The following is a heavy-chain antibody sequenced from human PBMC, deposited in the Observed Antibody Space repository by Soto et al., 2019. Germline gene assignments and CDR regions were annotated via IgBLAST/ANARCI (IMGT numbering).Heavy chain of an antibody. V-gene: IGHV3-30*18. Sequence: QVQLVESGGGVVRPGRSLRLSCAASGFTFSSYGMHWVRQAPGKGLEWVAVISYDGSNKYYADSVKGRFTISRDNSKNTLYLQMNSLRAEDTAVYYCAKDYDSSGYYDYWGQGTLVTVSS. D-gene: IGHD3-22*01. J-gene: IGHJ4*02. CDR2: ISYDGSNK. CDR3: AKDYDSSGYYDY. CDR1: GFTFSSYG.